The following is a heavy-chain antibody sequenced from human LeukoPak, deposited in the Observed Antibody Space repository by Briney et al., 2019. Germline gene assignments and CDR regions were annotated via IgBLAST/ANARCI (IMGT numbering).Heavy chain of an antibody. D-gene: IGHD6-13*01. J-gene: IGHJ4*02. CDR3: ARVGYSSSWSPSDY. Sequence: GGTLRLSCAASGFTFSSYGMSWVRQAPGKGLEWVSAISGSGGSTYYADSVKGRFTISRDNSKNTLYLQMNSLRAEDTAVYYCARVGYSSSWSPSDYWGQGALVTVSS. CDR2: ISGSGGST. CDR1: GFTFSSYG. V-gene: IGHV3-23*01.